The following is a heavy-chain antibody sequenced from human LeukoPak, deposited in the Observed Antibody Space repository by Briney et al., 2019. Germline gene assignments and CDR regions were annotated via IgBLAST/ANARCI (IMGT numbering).Heavy chain of an antibody. Sequence: ASVKVSCKASGYAFTNYYMYWVRQAPGQGLEWMGIINPSGGSTSYAQKFQGRVTMTRDTSTSTVYMELSRLRSEDTAVYYCARVDTAMAPPFGYWGQGTLVTVSS. CDR1: GYAFTNYY. V-gene: IGHV1-46*01. D-gene: IGHD5-18*01. CDR2: INPSGGST. CDR3: ARVDTAMAPPFGY. J-gene: IGHJ4*02.